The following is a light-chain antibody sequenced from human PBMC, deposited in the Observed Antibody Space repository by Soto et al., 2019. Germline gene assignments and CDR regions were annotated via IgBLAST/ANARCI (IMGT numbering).Light chain of an antibody. V-gene: IGKV3-11*01. J-gene: IGKJ4*01. CDR1: QRVSRY. Sequence: EIVLTQSPATLSLSPGERATLSCRASQRVSRYLAWYQQKPGQAPRLLIYDASNRATGIPARFSGSGSGTDFTLTISSLEPEDFAVYCCQQRSDWPSTFGGGTKVQIK. CDR3: QQRSDWPST. CDR2: DAS.